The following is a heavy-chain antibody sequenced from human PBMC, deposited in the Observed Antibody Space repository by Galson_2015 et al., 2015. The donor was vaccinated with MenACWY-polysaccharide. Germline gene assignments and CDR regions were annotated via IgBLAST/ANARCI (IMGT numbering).Heavy chain of an antibody. J-gene: IGHJ4*02. CDR3: ARVGDCTNGVCLYFDY. V-gene: IGHV4-39*07. D-gene: IGHD2-8*01. CDR2: IYYSGST. Sequence: ETLSLTCTVSGGSISSSSYYWGWIRQPPGKGLEWIGSIYYSGSTYYNPSLKSRVTISVDTSKNQFSLKLSSVTAADTAVYYCARVGDCTNGVCLYFDYWGQGTLVTVSS. CDR1: GGSISSSSYY.